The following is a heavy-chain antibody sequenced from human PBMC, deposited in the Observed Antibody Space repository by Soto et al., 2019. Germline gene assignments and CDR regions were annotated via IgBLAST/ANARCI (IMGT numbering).Heavy chain of an antibody. CDR1: GFSLSTSGMC. V-gene: IGHV2-70*01. D-gene: IGHD2-2*01. CDR3: ARTPADIVVVPAANTYYYYGMDV. Sequence: SGPTLVNPTQTLTLTCTFSGFSLSTSGMCVSWIRQPPGKALEWLALIDWDDDKYYSTSLKTRLTISKDTSKNQVVLTMTNMDPVDAATYYCARTPADIVVVPAANTYYYYGMDVWGQGTTVTVSS. J-gene: IGHJ6*02. CDR2: IDWDDDK.